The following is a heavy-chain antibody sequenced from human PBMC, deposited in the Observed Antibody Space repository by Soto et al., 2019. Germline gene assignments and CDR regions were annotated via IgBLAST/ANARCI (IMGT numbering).Heavy chain of an antibody. J-gene: IGHJ6*02. CDR1: GGTFCSYA. V-gene: IGHV1-69*01. D-gene: IGHD2-2*01. CDR2: IIPIFGTA. Sequence: QVQLVQSGAEVKKPGSSVKVSCKASGGTFCSYAISWVRQAPGQGLEWMGGIIPIFGTANYAQKFQGRVTITADESTSTAYMELSSLRSEDTAVYYCARDPNCSSTSCYPLIYYYGMDVWGQGTTVTVSS. CDR3: ARDPNCSSTSCYPLIYYYGMDV.